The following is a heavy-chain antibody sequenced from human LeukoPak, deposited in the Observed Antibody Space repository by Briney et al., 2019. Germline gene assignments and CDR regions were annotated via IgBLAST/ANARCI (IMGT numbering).Heavy chain of an antibody. CDR2: ISRSSGLT. V-gene: IGHV3-23*01. CDR3: AKPNKKNIGLGVVFDL. D-gene: IGHD1/OR15-1a*01. J-gene: IGHJ4*02. CDR1: GFTFSDFA. Sequence: GGSLRLPCAASGFTFSDFAMTWVRQVPGKGLEWVSGISRSSGLTYYADSVKGRFTISRDNRNSTLSLEMISLRVEDTAIYYCAKPNKKNIGLGVVFDLWGQGTLVTVSS.